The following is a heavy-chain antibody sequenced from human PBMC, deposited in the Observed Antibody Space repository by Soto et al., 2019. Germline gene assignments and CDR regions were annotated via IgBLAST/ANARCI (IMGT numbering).Heavy chain of an antibody. CDR2: IHYSGTT. CDR3: ARDTEYYDFRSGYYSPDYYYYGMDI. D-gene: IGHD3-3*01. Sequence: SETLSLTCTVSGGSITSYYWSWIRQPPGKGLEWIGYIHYSGTTKYNPSLKSRVTISVDTSKNQFSLKLSSVTAADTAVYYRARDTEYYDFRSGYYSPDYYYYGMDIWGQGTTVTVSS. V-gene: IGHV4-59*01. J-gene: IGHJ6*02. CDR1: GGSITSYY.